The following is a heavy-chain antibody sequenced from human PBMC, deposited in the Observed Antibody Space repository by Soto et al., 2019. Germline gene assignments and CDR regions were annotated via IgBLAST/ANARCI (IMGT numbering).Heavy chain of an antibody. D-gene: IGHD6-19*01. CDR2: IWYDGSNK. CDR3: ARDLGQWLVIGSDGMDV. CDR1: GFTFSSYG. J-gene: IGHJ6*02. V-gene: IGHV3-33*01. Sequence: QVQLVESGGGVVQPGRSLRLSCAASGFTFSSYGMHWVRQAPGKGLERMAVIWYDGSNKYYADSVKGRFTISRDNSKDTLYLQMNSLRAEDTAVYYCARDLGQWLVIGSDGMDVWGQGTTVTVSS.